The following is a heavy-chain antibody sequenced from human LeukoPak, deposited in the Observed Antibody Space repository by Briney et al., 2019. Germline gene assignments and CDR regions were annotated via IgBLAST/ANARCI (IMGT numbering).Heavy chain of an antibody. D-gene: IGHD3-22*01. CDR2: ISAYNGNT. V-gene: IGHV1-18*01. CDR3: ARDLGGYYDSSGPFDY. CDR1: GYTFTSYG. J-gene: IGHJ4*02. Sequence: ASVKVSCKASGYTFTSYGISWVRQAPGQGLEWMGWISAYNGNTNYAQKLQGRVTMTTDTSTSTAYMELRSLRSDDTAVYYCARDLGGYYDSSGPFDYWGQGTLVTVSS.